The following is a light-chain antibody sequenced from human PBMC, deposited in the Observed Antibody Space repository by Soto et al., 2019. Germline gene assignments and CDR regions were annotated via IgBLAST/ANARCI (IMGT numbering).Light chain of an antibody. CDR2: DAS. Sequence: DIQMTQLPSTLSASVGDRVTITCRASQNFDGWLAGYQQKPGKAPRLLIYDASILESGVPSRFSGSGSGTEFTLTISNLQPYDFATYYCQQYNDNSFFGQGTKLEIK. CDR1: QNFDGW. CDR3: QQYNDNSF. V-gene: IGKV1-5*01. J-gene: IGKJ2*01.